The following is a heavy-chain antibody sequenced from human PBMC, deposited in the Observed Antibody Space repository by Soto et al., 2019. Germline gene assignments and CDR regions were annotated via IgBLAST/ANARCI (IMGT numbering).Heavy chain of an antibody. J-gene: IGHJ6*02. CDR1: GGSISSSNW. Sequence: SETLSLTCAVSGGSISSSNWWSWVRQPPGKGLEWIGEIYHSGSTNYNPSLKSRVTISVDKSKNQFSLKLSSVTAADTAVYYCARMVYATYYYYGMDVWGQGTTVTVSS. D-gene: IGHD2-8*01. V-gene: IGHV4-4*02. CDR2: IYHSGST. CDR3: ARMVYATYYYYGMDV.